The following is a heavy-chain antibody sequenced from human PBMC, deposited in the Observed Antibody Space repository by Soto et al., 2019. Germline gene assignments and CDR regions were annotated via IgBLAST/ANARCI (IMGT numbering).Heavy chain of an antibody. V-gene: IGHV1-3*01. Sequence: QVQLVQSGAEVKKPGASVKISCQASGFTFSDTLINWVRQGPGQRLEWMGWINPANGNTRYSESFQGRVSISSISSASTVYVALSDLTSEDTAVYYGARDILHVGPRAKDAFDVGGQGTLITVSS. J-gene: IGHJ3*01. D-gene: IGHD2-21*02. CDR1: GFTFSDTL. CDR3: ARDILHVGPRAKDAFDV. CDR2: INPANGNT.